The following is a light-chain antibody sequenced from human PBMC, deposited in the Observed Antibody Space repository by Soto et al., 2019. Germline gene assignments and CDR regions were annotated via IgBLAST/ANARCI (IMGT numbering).Light chain of an antibody. V-gene: IGLV2-8*01. CDR2: EVN. CDR3: SSYAGSNSV. J-gene: IGLJ2*01. CDR1: NSDVGGYNY. Sequence: QSVLTQPPSASGSPGQSVAISCTGTNSDVGGYNYVSWYQQHPGKAPKLMIYEVNKRPSGVPDRFSGSKSGNTASLTVSGLQAEDEADYYCSSYAGSNSVFGGGTKVTVL.